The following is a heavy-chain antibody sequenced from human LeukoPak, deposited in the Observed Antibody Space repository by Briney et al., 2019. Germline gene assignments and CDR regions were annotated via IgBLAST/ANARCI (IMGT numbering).Heavy chain of an antibody. J-gene: IGHJ4*02. CDR1: GFTFSSYS. V-gene: IGHV3-48*01. CDR2: ISSSSSTI. Sequence: GGSLRLSCAASGFTFSSYSMNWVHQAPGKGLEWVSYISSSSSTIYYADSVKGRFTISRDNAKNSLYLQMNSLRAEDTAVYYCAREPYYGSGAHFDYWGQGTLVIVSS. D-gene: IGHD3-10*01. CDR3: AREPYYGSGAHFDY.